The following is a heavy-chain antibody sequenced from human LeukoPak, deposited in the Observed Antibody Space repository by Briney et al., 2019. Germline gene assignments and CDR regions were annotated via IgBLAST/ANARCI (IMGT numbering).Heavy chain of an antibody. V-gene: IGHV3-21*01. J-gene: IGHJ3*02. CDR3: AKDYDSSGWAAFDI. CDR1: GFTFSPYS. D-gene: IGHD3-22*01. Sequence: GGSLRLSCAASGFTFSPYSMNWVRQAPGEGLEWVSSISGTSVYTYYADSVKGRFTISRDNAKNSLYLQMNSLRAEDTAVYYCAKDYDSSGWAAFDIWGQGTMVTVSS. CDR2: ISGTSVYT.